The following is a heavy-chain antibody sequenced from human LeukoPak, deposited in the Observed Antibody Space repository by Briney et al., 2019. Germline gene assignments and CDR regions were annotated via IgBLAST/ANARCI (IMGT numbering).Heavy chain of an antibody. CDR2: IWRGGNFK. CDR3: VTDPPDSGWAFWS. D-gene: IGHD6-19*01. Sequence: GGSLSLSCSASGFNFGTHAMHWVRRAPGKGLEWVAMIWRGGNFKFYGDSVKGRFTISRGDYRSEVYLQMDRLRVEDTAVYYCVTDPPDSGWAFWSWGQGALVTVSS. V-gene: IGHV3-33*01. CDR1: GFNFGTHA. J-gene: IGHJ5*02.